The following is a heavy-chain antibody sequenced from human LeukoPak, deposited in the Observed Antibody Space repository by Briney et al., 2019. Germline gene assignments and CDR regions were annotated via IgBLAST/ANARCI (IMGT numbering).Heavy chain of an antibody. D-gene: IGHD2-2*01. CDR3: VSFYETN. V-gene: IGHV3-74*01. CDR2: VNSDGSWT. Sequence: GGSLRLSCAASGNYWMHWVRQAPGKGLVWVSHVNSDGSWTSHADSVKGRFTISRDNAKNTVYLQMNNLRTEDTAVYYCVSFYETNWGRGTLVTVSS. J-gene: IGHJ4*02. CDR1: GNYW.